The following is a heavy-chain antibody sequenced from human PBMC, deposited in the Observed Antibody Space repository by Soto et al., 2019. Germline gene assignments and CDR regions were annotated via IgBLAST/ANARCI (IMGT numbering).Heavy chain of an antibody. CDR3: ARDLRVGSGASVIYYYYGMDV. CDR1: GYTFTGYY. J-gene: IGHJ6*02. Sequence: QVQLVQSGAEVKKPGASVKVSCKASGYTFTGYYMHWVRQAPGQGLEWVGWINPNSGGTNYAQKFQGWVTMTRDTSISTASMELSRLRSDDTAVYYCARDLRVGSGASVIYYYYGMDVWGQGTTVTVSS. CDR2: INPNSGGT. D-gene: IGHD6-19*01. V-gene: IGHV1-2*04.